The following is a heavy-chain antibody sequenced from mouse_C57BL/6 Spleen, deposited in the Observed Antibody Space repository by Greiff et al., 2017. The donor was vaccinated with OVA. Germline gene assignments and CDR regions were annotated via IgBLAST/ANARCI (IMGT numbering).Heavy chain of an antibody. CDR1: GYTFTSYW. D-gene: IGHD1-1*01. CDR2: INPSNGGT. J-gene: IGHJ2*01. Sequence: QVQLQQPGTELVKPGASVKLSCKASGYTFTSYWMHWVKQRPGQGLEWIGNINPSNGGTNYNEKFKSKATLTVDKSSSTAYMQLNSLTSEDYAVYYGARGGDGSSYVGDWGQGTTLTVSS. CDR3: ARGGDGSSYVGD. V-gene: IGHV1-53*01.